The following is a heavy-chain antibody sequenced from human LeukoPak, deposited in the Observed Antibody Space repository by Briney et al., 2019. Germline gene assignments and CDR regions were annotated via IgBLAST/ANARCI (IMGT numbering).Heavy chain of an antibody. CDR2: INPNSGGI. D-gene: IGHD3-16*01. Sequence: ASVKVSCKTSGYTFTDYYLHWVRQAPGQGLEWMGWINPNSGGISSAQKFQGRVTMTRDTSITTVYMEVSWLTSDDTAIYYCARADRLHGGPYLIGPWGQGTLVTVFS. V-gene: IGHV1-2*02. CDR3: ARADRLHGGPYLIGP. J-gene: IGHJ5*02. CDR1: GYTFTDYY.